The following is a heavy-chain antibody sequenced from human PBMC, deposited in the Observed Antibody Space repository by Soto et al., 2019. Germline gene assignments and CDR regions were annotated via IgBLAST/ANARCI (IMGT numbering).Heavy chain of an antibody. J-gene: IGHJ5*02. Sequence: EVRLVESGGGLVQPGGSLRLSCAASGFTFSSYSMNWVRQARGKGLEWVSYISSSSSTIYYADSVKGRFTISRDNAKNSLYLQMNSLRAEDTAVYYCARERRVRGGWFDPWGQGTLVTVSS. D-gene: IGHD3-10*01. CDR2: ISSSSSTI. V-gene: IGHV3-48*01. CDR1: GFTFSSYS. CDR3: ARERRVRGGWFDP.